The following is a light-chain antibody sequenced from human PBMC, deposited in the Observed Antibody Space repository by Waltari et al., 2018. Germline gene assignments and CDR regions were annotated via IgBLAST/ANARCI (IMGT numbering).Light chain of an antibody. V-gene: IGLV2-14*03. CDR3: SSYTSGSTLVV. CDR2: DVS. J-gene: IGLJ2*01. CDR1: NSDVGDYNY. Sequence: QSALTQPASVSGSPGQPITISCTGTNSDVGDYNYVSGYQQPPGNAPKLMISDVSHRPSGISDRFSGSKSGNTASLTISGLQAEDEADYYCSSYTSGSTLVVFGGGTKLTVL.